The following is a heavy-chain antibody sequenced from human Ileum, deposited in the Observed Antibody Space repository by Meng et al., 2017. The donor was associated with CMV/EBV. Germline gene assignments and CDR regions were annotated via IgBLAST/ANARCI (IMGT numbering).Heavy chain of an antibody. CDR3: ARTLDYYYYFQY. J-gene: IGHJ4*02. CDR2: IYYSGNT. Sequence: VSGGSISSSRYYWGWIRQAPGKGLEWIGNIYYSGNTYYDASLKSRVAISVDTPRNQFSLKLSSVTASDTAVYYCARTLDYYYYFQYWGQGTLVTVSS. D-gene: IGHD3-22*01. V-gene: IGHV4-39*01. CDR1: GGSISSSRYY.